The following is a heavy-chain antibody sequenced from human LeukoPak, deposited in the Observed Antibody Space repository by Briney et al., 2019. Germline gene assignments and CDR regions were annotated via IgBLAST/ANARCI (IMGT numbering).Heavy chain of an antibody. J-gene: IGHJ4*02. Sequence: SETLSLTCAVYGGSFSTYYWSWIRQPPGKGLEWIGEINHSGSTNYNPSLKSRVTISVDTSKNQFSLKLSSVTAADTAVYYCARGGYYYDSSGYRKYYFDYWGQGTLVTVSS. V-gene: IGHV4-34*01. CDR3: ARGGYYYDSSGYRKYYFDY. D-gene: IGHD3-22*01. CDR1: GGSFSTYY. CDR2: INHSGST.